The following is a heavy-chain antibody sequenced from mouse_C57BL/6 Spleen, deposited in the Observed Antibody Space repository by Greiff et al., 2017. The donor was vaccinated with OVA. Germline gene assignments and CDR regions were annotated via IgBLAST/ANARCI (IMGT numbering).Heavy chain of an antibody. CDR1: GYTFTSYW. Sequence: QVHVQQPGAELVMPGASVKLSCKASGYTFTSYWMHWVKQRPGQGLEWIGEIDPSDSYTNYNQKFKGKSTLTVDKSSSTAYMQLSSLTSEDSAVDYCARSYYGSSPYYVDYWGQGTTLTVSS. J-gene: IGHJ2*01. D-gene: IGHD1-1*01. CDR2: IDPSDSYT. CDR3: ARSYYGSSPYYVDY. V-gene: IGHV1-69*01.